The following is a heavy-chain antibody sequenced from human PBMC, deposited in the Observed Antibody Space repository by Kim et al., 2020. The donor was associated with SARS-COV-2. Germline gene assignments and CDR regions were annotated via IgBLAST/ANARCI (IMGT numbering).Heavy chain of an antibody. CDR3: ARDSENYGGNGFFDS. Sequence: GGSLRLSCAASGFTFTRHGMHWVRQTPGKGLEWVAVVWYDGTPKYNADFVGGRVRIFRDNTNDTLYLEMTSLRADDTAVYFCARDSENYGGNGFFDSWGQGTLVTVSS. V-gene: IGHV3-33*01. CDR2: VWYDGTPK. J-gene: IGHJ4*02. CDR1: GFTFTRHG. D-gene: IGHD4-17*01.